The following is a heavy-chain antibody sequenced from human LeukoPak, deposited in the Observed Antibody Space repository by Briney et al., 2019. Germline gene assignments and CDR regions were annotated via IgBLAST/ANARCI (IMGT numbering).Heavy chain of an antibody. CDR3: ARDEGSGTQDAFDI. D-gene: IGHD3-10*01. V-gene: IGHV3-11*01. J-gene: IGHJ3*02. CDR2: ISSSGSTI. Sequence: GGSLRLSCAASGFTFSDYYMSWLRQAPGKGLEWVSYISSSGSTIYYADSVKGRFTISRDNAKNSLYLQMNSLRAEDTAVYYCARDEGSGTQDAFDIWGKGTMVTVSS. CDR1: GFTFSDYY.